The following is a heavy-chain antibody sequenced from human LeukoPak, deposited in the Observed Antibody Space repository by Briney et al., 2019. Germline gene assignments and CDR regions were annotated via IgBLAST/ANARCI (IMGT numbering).Heavy chain of an antibody. CDR3: ARSTRRYNWGTEYYYYYMDV. Sequence: SETLSLTCTVSGGSISSYYWSWIRQPAGKGLEWIGRIYTSGSTNYNPSLKSRVTISVDTSKNQFSLKLSSVTAADTAVYYCARSTRRYNWGTEYYYYYMDVWGKGTTVTISS. D-gene: IGHD1-1*01. CDR2: IYTSGST. V-gene: IGHV4-4*07. CDR1: GGSISSYY. J-gene: IGHJ6*03.